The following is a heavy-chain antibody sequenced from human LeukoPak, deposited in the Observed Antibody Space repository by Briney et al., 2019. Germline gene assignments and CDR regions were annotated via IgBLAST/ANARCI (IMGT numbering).Heavy chain of an antibody. CDR3: VRDRELTY. D-gene: IGHD1-26*01. J-gene: IGHJ4*02. CDR2: IYDSGST. CDR1: GGSISIYY. V-gene: IGHV4-59*01. Sequence: SETLSLTCTVSGGSISIYYWNWIRQPPGKGLEWIGYIYDSGSTSYNPSLKSRVTISVDTSKNQFSLKLTSVTAADTAVYYCVRDRELTYWGQGTLVTVSS.